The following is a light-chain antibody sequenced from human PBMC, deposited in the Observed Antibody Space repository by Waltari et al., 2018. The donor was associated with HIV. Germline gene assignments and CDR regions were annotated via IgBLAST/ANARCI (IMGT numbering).Light chain of an antibody. CDR2: KDK. CDR1: NIGTKD. CDR3: QGWHDSVF. J-gene: IGLJ2*01. Sequence: SYDLTQPLSVSVALGQTARVTCGGNNIGTKDVHWYQQRPGQAPLLVIFKDKNRPSGIPGRFSGSNARNTATLTITGAQAGDEAVYFCQGWHDSVFFGGGTNLTVL. V-gene: IGLV3-9*01.